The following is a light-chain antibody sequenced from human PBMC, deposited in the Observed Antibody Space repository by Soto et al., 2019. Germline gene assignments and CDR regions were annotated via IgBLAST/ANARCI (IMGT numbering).Light chain of an antibody. J-gene: IGKJ4*02. Sequence: DIVMTQSPDSLAVSLGERATINCKSSQTILSSSNNKNSVAWYQQKPGLPPRLLIFWASTRGSWVPDRFIGGGSGTDFTLTINNLQAEDVAVYSCQQYFSLPPTFGRGTKVEIK. CDR1: QTILSSSNNKNS. CDR2: WAS. CDR3: QQYFSLPPT. V-gene: IGKV4-1*01.